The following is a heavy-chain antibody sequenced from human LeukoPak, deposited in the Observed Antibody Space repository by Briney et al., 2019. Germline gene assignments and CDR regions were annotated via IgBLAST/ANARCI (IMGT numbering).Heavy chain of an antibody. CDR1: GCTFTGYY. Sequence: GASVKVSCKASGCTFTGYYMHWVRQAPGQGLEWMGWINPNSGGTNYAQKFQGRVTMTRDTSISTAYMELSRLRSDDTAVYYCARGPYSGSYRPDYWGQGTLVTVSS. CDR2: INPNSGGT. D-gene: IGHD1-26*01. J-gene: IGHJ4*02. V-gene: IGHV1-2*02. CDR3: ARGPYSGSYRPDY.